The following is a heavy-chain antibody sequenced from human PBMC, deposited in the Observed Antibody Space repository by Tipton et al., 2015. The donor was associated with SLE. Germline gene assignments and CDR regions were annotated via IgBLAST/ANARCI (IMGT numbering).Heavy chain of an antibody. Sequence: SLRLSCVVSGFTLSNFWVHWVRQAPGKGLVWVSRINGDGSGTTYADSVKGRFTISRDNAKNTLYLQMNSLRAEDTAVYYCARGGQQLPEGNWGQGTLVTVSS. V-gene: IGHV3-74*01. D-gene: IGHD6-13*01. CDR1: GFTLSNFW. CDR2: INGDGSGT. J-gene: IGHJ4*02. CDR3: ARGGQQLPEGN.